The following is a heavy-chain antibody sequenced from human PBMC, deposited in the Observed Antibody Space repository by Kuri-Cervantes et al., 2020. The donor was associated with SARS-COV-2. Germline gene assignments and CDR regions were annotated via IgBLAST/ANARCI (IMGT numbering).Heavy chain of an antibody. CDR2: ISGSGGST. J-gene: IGHJ5*02. CDR1: GFTFSSYA. CDR3: AREFALAGGNWFDP. V-gene: IGHV3-23*01. Sequence: GESLKISCAASGFTFSSYAMSWVRQAPGKGLEWVSAISGSGGSTYYADSVKGRFTISRDNSKNTLYLQMNSLRAEDTAVYYCAREFALAGGNWFDPWGQGTLVTVSS. D-gene: IGHD6-19*01.